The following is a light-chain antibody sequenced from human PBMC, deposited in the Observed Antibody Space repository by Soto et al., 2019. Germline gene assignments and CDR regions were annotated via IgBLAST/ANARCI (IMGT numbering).Light chain of an antibody. J-gene: IGKJ1*01. CDR3: QQYNKWPTWT. CDR2: GAS. CDR1: QSVNSN. V-gene: IGKV3-15*01. Sequence: EIVMTQSPATLSVSPGERLTLSCRASQSVNSNLAWFQQKPGLPPRLLVYGASTRATGVPVRFSGSGSGTEFTLTISSLQSEEFAVYFCQQYNKWPTWTFGQGTEMEVK.